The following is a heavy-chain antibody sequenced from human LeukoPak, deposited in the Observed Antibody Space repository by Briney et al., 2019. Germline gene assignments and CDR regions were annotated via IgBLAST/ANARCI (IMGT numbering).Heavy chain of an antibody. V-gene: IGHV4-59*01. J-gene: IGHJ5*02. D-gene: IGHD3-16*01. Sequence: SETLSLTCTVSGGSISGYYWTWIRQAPEKGLEWIGHISYSGSTNYNPSLKSRVTISVDTSKNQFSLKLSSVTAADTAVYYCARGRARFDWLSHWGQGTLVTVSS. CDR3: ARGRARFDWLSH. CDR2: ISYSGST. CDR1: GGSISGYY.